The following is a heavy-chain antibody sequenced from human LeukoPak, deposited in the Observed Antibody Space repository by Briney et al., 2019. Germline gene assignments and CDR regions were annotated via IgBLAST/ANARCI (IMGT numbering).Heavy chain of an antibody. CDR2: ISWNSGSI. CDR3: ARDQRASSFDSSGYFYYFDY. V-gene: IGHV3-9*01. J-gene: IGHJ4*02. CDR1: GFTFDDYA. D-gene: IGHD3-22*01. Sequence: PGGSLRLSCAASGFTFDDYAMHWVRQAPGKGLEWVSGISWNSGSIGYADSVKGRFTISRDNAKNSLYLQMNSLRAEDTAVYYCARDQRASSFDSSGYFYYFDYWGQGTLVTVSS.